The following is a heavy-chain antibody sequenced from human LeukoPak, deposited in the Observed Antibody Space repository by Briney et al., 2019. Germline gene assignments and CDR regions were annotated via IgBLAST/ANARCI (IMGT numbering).Heavy chain of an antibody. D-gene: IGHD3/OR15-3a*01. V-gene: IGHV3-23*01. J-gene: IGHJ4*02. CDR1: GFTFSSYG. CDR3: ARGVNWANDF. CDR2: ISGSGGST. Sequence: GGSLRLSCAASGFTFSSYGMSWVRQAPGKGLEWVSAISGSGGSTYYADSVKGRFTISRDNAKNTLYLQMNSLRVEDTAVYYCARGVNWANDFWGQGTLVTVSS.